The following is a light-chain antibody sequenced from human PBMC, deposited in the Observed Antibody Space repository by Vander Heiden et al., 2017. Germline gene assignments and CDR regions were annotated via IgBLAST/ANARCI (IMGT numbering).Light chain of an antibody. CDR1: NIGVKS. CDR3: LIWDSSSDHQV. J-gene: IGLJ1*01. CDR2: DGC. V-gene: IGLV3-21*02. Sequence: SYELTQPPPVSVAHGQTARVPCGGNNIGVKSVHWYQQKPGQAPVLVVCDGCDRPSGIPERFSGSRSGHTATLTISRVEAGDEADYYCLIWDSSSDHQVFGTGTQVTVL.